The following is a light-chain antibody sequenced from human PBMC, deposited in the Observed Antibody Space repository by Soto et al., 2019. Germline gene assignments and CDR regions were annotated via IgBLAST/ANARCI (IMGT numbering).Light chain of an antibody. V-gene: IGLV2-11*01. CDR1: SSDVDGYNY. J-gene: IGLJ1*01. Sequence: QSALTRPRSVSGSPGQSVTISCTGTSSDVDGYNYVSWYQQHPGKAPRLMIYDVSKRPSGVPDRFSGSKSGNTASLTISGLQAEDEADYYCCSYAGSYTYVFGTGTKVTVL. CDR2: DVS. CDR3: CSYAGSYTYV.